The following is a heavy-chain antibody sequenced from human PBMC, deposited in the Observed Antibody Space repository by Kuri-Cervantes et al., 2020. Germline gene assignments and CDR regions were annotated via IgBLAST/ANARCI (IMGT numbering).Heavy chain of an antibody. CDR1: GFTFSDYY. D-gene: IGHD3-3*01. J-gene: IGHJ4*02. V-gene: IGHV3-11*04. CDR2: ISDSGSDK. Sequence: GESLKISCAASGFTFSDYYMGWVRQAPGKGLEWVSYISDSGSDKYYADSVEGRFTISRDDAKNSLHLQMNSLRAEDTAVYFCVRCLLRGYNLFDYWGQGTLVTVSS. CDR3: VRCLLRGYNLFDY.